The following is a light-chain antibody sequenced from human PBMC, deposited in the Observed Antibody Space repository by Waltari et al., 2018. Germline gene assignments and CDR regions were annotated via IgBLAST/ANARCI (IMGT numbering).Light chain of an antibody. CDR1: QSISVW. CDR2: RAS. J-gene: IGKJ4*01. Sequence: DIQMTQSPSTLSASVGDRVTITCRASQSISVWLAWYQQQPGRAPKLLIFRASSLDSGVPSRFSGSGSGTEFTLTISSLQPDDFTTYYCQQYDSYSTTFGGGTKVEIK. V-gene: IGKV1-5*03. CDR3: QQYDSYSTT.